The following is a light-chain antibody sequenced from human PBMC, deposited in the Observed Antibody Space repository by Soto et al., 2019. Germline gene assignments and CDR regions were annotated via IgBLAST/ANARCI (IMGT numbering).Light chain of an antibody. CDR2: DTT. CDR3: LLVYSGTVV. CDR1: TGAVTSGHY. Sequence: QAVVTQEPSLTVSPGGTVTLTCGSSTGAVTSGHYPYWSQQKPGQAPKTLIYDTTNKHSWSPARFSGSLLGGKAALTLSGAQPEDEADYYCLLVYSGTVVFGGGTKLTVL. J-gene: IGLJ2*01. V-gene: IGLV7-46*01.